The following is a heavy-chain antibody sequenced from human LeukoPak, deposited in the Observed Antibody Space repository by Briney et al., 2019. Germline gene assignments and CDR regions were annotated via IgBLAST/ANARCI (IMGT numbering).Heavy chain of an antibody. V-gene: IGHV3-23*01. CDR3: AMTGTTGLNDY. J-gene: IGHJ4*02. CDR2: ISNRGGT. D-gene: IGHD1-1*01. Sequence: PGGSLRLSCAASGFTFSNYAMSWVRQAPGKGLEWVSAISNRGGTHYADSVKGRFTTSRDTSQTTLYLQMNSLRADDTAVYYCAMTGTTGLNDYWGQGTLVTVSS. CDR1: GFTFSNYA.